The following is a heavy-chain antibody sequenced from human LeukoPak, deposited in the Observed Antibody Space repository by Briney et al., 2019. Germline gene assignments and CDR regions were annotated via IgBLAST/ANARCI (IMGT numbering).Heavy chain of an antibody. V-gene: IGHV3-30*18. D-gene: IGHD6-13*01. J-gene: IGHJ6*02. CDR3: SKDRAAATYYYGMDV. CDR1: RFTFGTYS. CDR2: ISYDGSKK. Sequence: PGRSLRLSCAASRFTFGTYSMNWVRQAPGKGLEWVAVISYDGSKKYYADSVKGRFAISRDNSKNTLYLQVNSLRAEDSAVYYCSKDRAAATYYYGMDVWGQGTTVTVSS.